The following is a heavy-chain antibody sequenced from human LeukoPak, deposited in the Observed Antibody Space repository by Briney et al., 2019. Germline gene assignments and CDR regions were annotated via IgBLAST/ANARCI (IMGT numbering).Heavy chain of an antibody. J-gene: IGHJ4*02. Sequence: GGSLRLSCAASGFTFSSYQMIWVRQAPGKGLEWISYITYTSGTIYYADSVRGRFTISRDNAKNSLYLHMNSLRGEDTALYYCARVVDSVTGADYWGQGTLVTVSS. D-gene: IGHD1-26*01. CDR2: ITYTSGTI. CDR3: ARVVDSVTGADY. V-gene: IGHV3-48*04. CDR1: GFTFSSYQ.